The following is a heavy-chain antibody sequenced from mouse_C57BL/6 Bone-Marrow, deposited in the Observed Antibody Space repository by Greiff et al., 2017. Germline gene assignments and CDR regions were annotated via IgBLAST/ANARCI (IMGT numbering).Heavy chain of an antibody. CDR3: ASGYSNPYAMDY. CDR2: IDPSDSYT. D-gene: IGHD2-5*01. V-gene: IGHV1-69*01. Sequence: VQLQQPGAELVMPGASVKLSCKASGYTFTSYWVPWVKQRPGQGLEWIGEIDPSDSYTNYNQKFKGKSTLTVDTSSSTAYMQLSSLTSEDSADDYCASGYSNPYAMDYWGQGTSVTVSS. CDR1: GYTFTSYW. J-gene: IGHJ4*01.